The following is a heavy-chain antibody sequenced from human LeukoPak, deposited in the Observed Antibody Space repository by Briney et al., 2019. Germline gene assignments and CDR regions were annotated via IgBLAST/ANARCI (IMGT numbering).Heavy chain of an antibody. V-gene: IGHV3-7*01. CDR2: IKGDASEK. Sequence: GGSLTLSCAVSGFSINNYWMTWYRQAPGKGLECVAHIKGDASEKYYLDSVKGRFTISRDNAKNSLYLQMNSLRAEDTAVYYCARQAGVTWGQGTLVTVSS. CDR3: ARQAGVT. D-gene: IGHD6-19*01. J-gene: IGHJ5*02. CDR1: GFSINNYW.